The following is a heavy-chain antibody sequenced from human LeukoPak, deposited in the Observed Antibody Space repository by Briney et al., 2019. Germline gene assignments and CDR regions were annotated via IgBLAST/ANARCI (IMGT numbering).Heavy chain of an antibody. J-gene: IGHJ4*02. CDR1: GYTFTSYG. V-gene: IGHV1-18*01. Sequence: GAPVKSSCKASGYTFTSYGISWVRQAPGQGLEWMGWISAYNGNTNYAQKLQGRVTMTTDTSTSTAYMELRSLRSDDTAVYYCARDEGQNYYDSSGYAALDYWGQGTLVTVSS. CDR2: ISAYNGNT. D-gene: IGHD3-22*01. CDR3: ARDEGQNYYDSSGYAALDY.